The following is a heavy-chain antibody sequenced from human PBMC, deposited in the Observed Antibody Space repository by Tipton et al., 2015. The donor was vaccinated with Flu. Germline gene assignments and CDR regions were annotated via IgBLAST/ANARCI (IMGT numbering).Heavy chain of an antibody. Sequence: TLSLTCVVSGYSIRSSNYYWGWIRQPPGKGLEWIGNIFHSGNTYHNPSLKSRVTISIDTSKNQFSLKLSSVTAADTAVYYCARRDYSNYVSEPKNWFDPWGQGALVTVSS. D-gene: IGHD4-11*01. CDR1: GYSIRSSNYY. V-gene: IGHV4-38-2*01. J-gene: IGHJ5*02. CDR2: IFHSGNT. CDR3: ARRDYSNYVSEPKNWFDP.